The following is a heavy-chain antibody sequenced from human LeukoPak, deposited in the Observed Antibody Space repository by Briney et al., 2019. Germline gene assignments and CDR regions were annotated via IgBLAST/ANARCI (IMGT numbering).Heavy chain of an antibody. CDR2: IYYSGSN. J-gene: IGHJ4*02. D-gene: IGHD3-10*01. Sequence: SEPLSLTCTASGSSISCSNRRWIREPPGRRLGWTGYIYYSGSNNYNPSLKSRVTISIDTSKNQFSLKLSSVTAADTAVYYCARQTARGTGSYYQDYLDYWGQGTLVTVSS. CDR1: GSSISCSN. CDR3: ARQTARGTGSYYQDYLDY. V-gene: IGHV4-59*01.